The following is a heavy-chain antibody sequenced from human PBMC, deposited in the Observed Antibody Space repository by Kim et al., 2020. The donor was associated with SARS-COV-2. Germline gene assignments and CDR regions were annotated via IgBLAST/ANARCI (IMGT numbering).Heavy chain of an antibody. J-gene: IGHJ4*02. CDR2: IKQDESEK. D-gene: IGHD3-16*01. Sequence: GGSLRLSCAASGFIFSSYWMSWVRQAPGKGLEWVANIKQDESEKYYVDSVKGRFTISRDNAKNSLYLQMNSLRADDTAVYYCARLYSYASPFDHWGQGTLVTVSS. V-gene: IGHV3-7*01. CDR3: ARLYSYASPFDH. CDR1: GFIFSSYW.